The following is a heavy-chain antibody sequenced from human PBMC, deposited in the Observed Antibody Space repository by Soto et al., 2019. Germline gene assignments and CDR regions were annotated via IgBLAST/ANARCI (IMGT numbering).Heavy chain of an antibody. D-gene: IGHD2-15*01. J-gene: IGHJ5*02. Sequence: SETLSLTCAVSGGSISSGGYSWSWIRQPPGKGLEWIGYIYHSGSTYYNPSLKSRVTISVDRSKNQFSLKLSSVTAADTAVYYCARDRGVVADNWFDPWGQGTLVTVS. CDR3: ARDRGVVADNWFDP. CDR1: GGSISSGGYS. V-gene: IGHV4-30-2*01. CDR2: IYHSGST.